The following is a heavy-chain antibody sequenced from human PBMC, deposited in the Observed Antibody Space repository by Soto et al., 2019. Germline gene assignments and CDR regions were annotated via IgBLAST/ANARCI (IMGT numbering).Heavy chain of an antibody. CDR1: GFTFDDYA. D-gene: IGHD2-2*01. CDR2: ISWNSGSI. Sequence: GGSLRLSCAASGFTFDDYAMHWVRQAPGKRLEWVSGISWNSGSIGYADSVKGRFTISRDNAKNSLYLQMNSLRAEDTALYYCAKEGCSSTSCILDVWGQGTTVTVSS. V-gene: IGHV3-9*01. CDR3: AKEGCSSTSCILDV. J-gene: IGHJ6*02.